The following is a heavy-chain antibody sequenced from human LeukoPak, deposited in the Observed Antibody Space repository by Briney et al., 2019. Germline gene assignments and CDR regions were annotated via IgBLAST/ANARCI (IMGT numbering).Heavy chain of an antibody. CDR1: GFTFSDYY. V-gene: IGHV3-11*03. D-gene: IGHD1-26*01. Sequence: GGSLRLSCAASGFTFSDYYMLWIRQAPGKGLEWVSFISSSSSYTNYADSVKGRFAISRDNSKNTLYIHMNSLRVEDTAVYYCAKTYGGGHLAYFDHWGQGTLVTVAS. CDR3: AKTYGGGHLAYFDH. CDR2: ISSSSSYT. J-gene: IGHJ4*02.